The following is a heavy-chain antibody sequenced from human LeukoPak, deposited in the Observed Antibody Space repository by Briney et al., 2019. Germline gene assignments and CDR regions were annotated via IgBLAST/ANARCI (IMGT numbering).Heavy chain of an antibody. Sequence: ASVKVSCKASGYTFTSYGISWVRQAPGQGLEWMGWINAYNGNTNYAQKLQGRVTMTTDTSTNTAYMELRSLRSDDTAVYYCAREPSVVGAPGYYYYMDVWGKGTTVTVSS. CDR3: AREPSVVGAPGYYYYMDV. CDR1: GYTFTSYG. CDR2: INAYNGNT. V-gene: IGHV1-18*01. J-gene: IGHJ6*03. D-gene: IGHD2-2*01.